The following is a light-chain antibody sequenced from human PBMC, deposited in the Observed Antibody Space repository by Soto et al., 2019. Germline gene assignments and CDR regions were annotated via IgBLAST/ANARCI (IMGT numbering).Light chain of an antibody. CDR1: SGYSNYR. V-gene: IGLV9-49*01. CDR2: VGTGGIEG. J-gene: IGLJ2*01. Sequence: QLVLTQPPSASASLGASVTLTCTLNSGYSNYRVDWHQQRPGKGPRFVMRVGTGGIEGSKGDGIPDRFSVSGSGLNRYLTIHNIQEEDESDYHCGADHGSGSNFVVVFGGGTKLTVL. CDR3: GADHGSGSNFVVV.